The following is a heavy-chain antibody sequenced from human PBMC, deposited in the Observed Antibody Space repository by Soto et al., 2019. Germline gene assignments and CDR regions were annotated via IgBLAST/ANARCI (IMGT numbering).Heavy chain of an antibody. D-gene: IGHD3-3*01. J-gene: IGHJ4*02. V-gene: IGHV3-23*01. CDR3: AKFGQPYYDFWSGYYRWYYFDY. CDR1: GFTFSSYA. Sequence: GGSLRLSCAASGFTFSSYAMGWVRQAPGKGLEWVSAISGSGGSTYYADSVKGRFTISRDNSKNTLYLQMNSLRAEDTAVYYCAKFGQPYYDFWSGYYRWYYFDYWGQGTLVTVSS. CDR2: ISGSGGST.